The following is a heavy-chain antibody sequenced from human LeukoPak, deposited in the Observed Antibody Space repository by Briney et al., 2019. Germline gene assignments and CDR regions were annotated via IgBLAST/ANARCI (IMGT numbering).Heavy chain of an antibody. CDR1: GGSVSSYY. Sequence: SETLSLTCSVSGGSVSSYYWSWIRQPPGKGLEWIGYIYDSGGTNYNPSLRSRVTMSQDTSKNQFSLKLSSVTAADTAVYYCARAGGGYNLDYWGQGTLVTVSS. CDR2: IYDSGGT. CDR3: ARAGGGYNLDY. D-gene: IGHD5-24*01. J-gene: IGHJ4*02. V-gene: IGHV4-59*02.